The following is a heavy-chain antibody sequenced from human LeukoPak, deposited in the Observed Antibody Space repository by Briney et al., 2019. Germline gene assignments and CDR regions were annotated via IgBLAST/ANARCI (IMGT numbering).Heavy chain of an antibody. CDR3: ARGVPYSSGWYYFDY. CDR2: INSSGGST. Sequence: ASVKVSCKASGYTFTSYYMHWVRQAPGQGLEWMGIINSSGGSTSYAQKFQGRVTMTTDTSTSTAYMELRSLRSDDTAVYYCARGVPYSSGWYYFDYWGQGTLVTVSS. CDR1: GYTFTSYY. D-gene: IGHD6-19*01. V-gene: IGHV1-46*01. J-gene: IGHJ4*02.